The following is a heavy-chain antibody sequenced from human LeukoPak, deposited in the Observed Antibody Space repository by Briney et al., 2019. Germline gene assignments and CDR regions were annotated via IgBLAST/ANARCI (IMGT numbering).Heavy chain of an antibody. Sequence: PGGSLRLSCAASGFTFSSYGMHWVRQAPGKGLEWVAVISYDGSNNYYADSVKGRFTISRDNSKNTLYLQMNSLRAEDTAVYYCAKSSTTTSSGLDYWGQGTLVTVSS. J-gene: IGHJ4*02. CDR2: ISYDGSNN. D-gene: IGHD6-19*01. V-gene: IGHV3-30*18. CDR1: GFTFSSYG. CDR3: AKSSTTTSSGLDY.